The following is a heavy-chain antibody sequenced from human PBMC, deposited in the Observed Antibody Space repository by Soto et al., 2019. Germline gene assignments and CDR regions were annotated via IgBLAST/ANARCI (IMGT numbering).Heavy chain of an antibody. Sequence: QVQLVQSGAEVKRPGASVKVSCKASGYTFLNYDVAWVRRAPGHGLEWMGWISISKGKTYYEQRLQGRDTMTTDTATTTAYMEVTSLRSDDTAVYFCGRKGYIGNFGLDVWGQGTTVTVSS. J-gene: IGHJ6*02. CDR2: ISISKGKT. CDR1: GYTFLNYD. D-gene: IGHD5-12*01. V-gene: IGHV1-18*01. CDR3: GRKGYIGNFGLDV.